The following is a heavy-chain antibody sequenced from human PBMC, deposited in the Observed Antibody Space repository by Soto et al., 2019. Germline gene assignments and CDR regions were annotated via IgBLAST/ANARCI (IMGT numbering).Heavy chain of an antibody. CDR2: IWYDGSNK. V-gene: IGHV3-33*01. D-gene: IGHD6-19*01. Sequence: GGSLRLSCAASGFTFSSYGMHWVRQAPGKGLEWVAVIWYDGSNKYYADSVKGRFTISRDNSKNTLYLQMNSLRAEDTVVYYCARDPTDSGWTQYYFDHWGQGTLVTVAS. CDR1: GFTFSSYG. J-gene: IGHJ4*02. CDR3: ARDPTDSGWTQYYFDH.